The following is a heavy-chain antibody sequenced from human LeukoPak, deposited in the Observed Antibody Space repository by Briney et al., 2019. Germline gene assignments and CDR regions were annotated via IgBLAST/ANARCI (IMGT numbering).Heavy chain of an antibody. Sequence: SETLSLTCAVYGGSFSGYYWSWIRQPPGKGLEWIGEINHSGSTNYITSLKSRVTISVDTSKNQFSLKQSSVTAADTAVYFCARIPDSEAWFDPWGQGTLVTVSS. CDR2: INHSGST. D-gene: IGHD1-26*01. J-gene: IGHJ5*02. V-gene: IGHV4-34*01. CDR3: ARIPDSEAWFDP. CDR1: GGSFSGYY.